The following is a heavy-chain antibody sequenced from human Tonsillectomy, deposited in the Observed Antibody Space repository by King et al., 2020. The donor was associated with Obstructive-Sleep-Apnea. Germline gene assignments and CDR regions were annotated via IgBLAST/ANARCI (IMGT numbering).Heavy chain of an antibody. CDR2: IYYSGST. CDR1: GGSISSYY. D-gene: IGHD3-22*01. CDR3: ARPPNYYVSSGLGPTIDY. Sequence: VQLQESGPGLVKPSETLSLTCTVSGGSISSYYWSWIRQPPGKGLEWIGYIYYSGSTNYNPSPKSRVTISVDTSKNQFSLKLSSVTAADTAVYYCARPPNYYVSSGLGPTIDYWGQGTLVTVSS. J-gene: IGHJ4*02. V-gene: IGHV4-59*08.